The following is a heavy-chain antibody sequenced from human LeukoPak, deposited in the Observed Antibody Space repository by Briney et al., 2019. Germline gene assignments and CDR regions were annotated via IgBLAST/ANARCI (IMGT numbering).Heavy chain of an antibody. CDR2: IIPIFGTA. CDR1: GGTFSSYA. D-gene: IGHD2-2*01. CDR3: ASGLGYCSSTSCPTWGAFDI. V-gene: IGHV1-69*01. Sequence: GASVKVSCKASGGTFSSYAISWVRQAPGQGLEWMGGIIPIFGTANYAQKFQGRVTITADESTSTAYMELSSLRSEDTAVYYCASGLGYCSSTSCPTWGAFDIWGKGTMVTVSS. J-gene: IGHJ3*02.